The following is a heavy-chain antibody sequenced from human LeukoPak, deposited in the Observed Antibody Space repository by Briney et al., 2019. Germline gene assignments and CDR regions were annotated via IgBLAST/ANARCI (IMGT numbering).Heavy chain of an antibody. CDR2: IYYSGST. Sequence: SETLSLTCTVSGGSISSYYWSWLRQPPGKGLEWLGYIYYSGSTNYNPSLKSRVTISVDPSKNQFSLKLSSVTAADTAVYYCARGAHYYGSGSYIPYYYYYYMDVWGKGTTVTVSS. V-gene: IGHV4-59*01. D-gene: IGHD3-10*01. CDR3: ARGAHYYGSGSYIPYYYYYYMDV. J-gene: IGHJ6*03. CDR1: GGSISSYY.